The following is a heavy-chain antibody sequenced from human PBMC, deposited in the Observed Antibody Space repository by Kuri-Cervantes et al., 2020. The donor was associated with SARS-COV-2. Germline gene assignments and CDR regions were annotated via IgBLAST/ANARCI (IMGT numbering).Heavy chain of an antibody. D-gene: IGHD6-13*01. CDR1: GFTFSSYS. J-gene: IGHJ4*02. V-gene: IGHV3-21*01. CDR2: ISSTSSYI. Sequence: GGSLRLSCAASGFTFSSYSMNWVRQAPGKGLEWVSSISSTSSYIYYADSVKGRFTISRDNAKNSLYLQMNSLRAEDTAVYYCARVFGSYVAAAAAYYFDYWGQGTLVTVSS. CDR3: ARVFGSYVAAAAAYYFDY.